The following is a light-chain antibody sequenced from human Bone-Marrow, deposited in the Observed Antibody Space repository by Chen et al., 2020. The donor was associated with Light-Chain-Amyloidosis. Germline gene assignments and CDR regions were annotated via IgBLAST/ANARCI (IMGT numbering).Light chain of an antibody. V-gene: IGLV3-21*02. CDR1: NIGSTS. CDR2: DDS. J-gene: IGLJ3*02. CDR3: QVWDRSSDRPV. Sequence: SYVLTQPSSVSLAPGQTATIACGGNNIGSTSVHWYQQTPGQAPLLVVYDDSDRPSGIPERLSGSNSGNTATLTISGVEARDEADYYCQVWDRSSDRPVFGGGTKLTVL.